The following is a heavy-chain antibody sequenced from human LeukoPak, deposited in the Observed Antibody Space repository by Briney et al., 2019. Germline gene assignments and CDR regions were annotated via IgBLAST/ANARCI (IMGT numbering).Heavy chain of an antibody. CDR1: GXTFSSYW. CDR3: ARDLSSVFDY. CDR2: INRDGSST. V-gene: IGHV3-74*01. Sequence: PGGSLRLSCAASGXTFSSYWVHWVRQGPGKGLVWVSRINRDGSSTTYADSVKGRFTTSRDNAKNTLYLQMNSLRAEDTAVYYCARDLSSVFDYWGQGTLVTVSS. J-gene: IGHJ4*02. D-gene: IGHD3-22*01.